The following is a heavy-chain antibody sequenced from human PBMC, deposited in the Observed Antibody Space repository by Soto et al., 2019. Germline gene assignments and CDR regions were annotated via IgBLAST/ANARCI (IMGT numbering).Heavy chain of an antibody. CDR2: IYDNGTT. J-gene: IGHJ6*02. CDR3: VRPLPSGRNYGLDV. CDR1: RLTVSNAY. Sequence: EVQLVESGGGLIQPGGSLRLSCAASRLTVSNAYMAWVRQAPGMGLEWVSVIYDNGTTYYADSVKGRFTISRDTSTNTLSLQMDSLRAEDTAVYYCVRPLPSGRNYGLDVWGQGTTVTVSS. D-gene: IGHD3-10*01. V-gene: IGHV3-53*01.